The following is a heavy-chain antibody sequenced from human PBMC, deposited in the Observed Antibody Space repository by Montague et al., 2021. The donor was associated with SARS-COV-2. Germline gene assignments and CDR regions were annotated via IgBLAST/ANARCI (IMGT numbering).Heavy chain of an antibody. D-gene: IGHD6-13*01. J-gene: IGHJ6*02. CDR1: VFTFSSYA. CDR3: AKVGSSWYHGYYYGMDL. Sequence: SLRLSCAASVFTFSSYAMSWVRQAPGKGLEWVSAISGSGCSTYYXXSLKGRFTISRDNSKNTLYLQMNSLRAEDTAGYYCAKVGSSWYHGYYYGMDLWGQGTPVTVSS. V-gene: IGHV3-23*01. CDR2: ISGSGCST.